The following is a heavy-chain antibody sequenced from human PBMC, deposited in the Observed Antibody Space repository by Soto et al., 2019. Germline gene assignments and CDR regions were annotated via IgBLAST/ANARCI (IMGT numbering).Heavy chain of an antibody. J-gene: IGHJ6*03. CDR3: ATIRFLEWFSHSTDMDV. D-gene: IGHD3-3*01. CDR1: GFTFSSYG. CDR2: MSYDGSNK. Sequence: PGGSLRLSCAASGFTFSSYGMHWVRQAPGKGLEWVAVMSYDGSNKYYVDSVKGRFTISRDNSKNTLYLQMNSLRAEDTAVYYCATIRFLEWFSHSTDMDVWGKGTTVTVSS. V-gene: IGHV3-33*01.